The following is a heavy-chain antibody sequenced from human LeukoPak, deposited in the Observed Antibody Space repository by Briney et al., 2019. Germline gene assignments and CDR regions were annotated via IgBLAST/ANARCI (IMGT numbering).Heavy chain of an antibody. V-gene: IGHV3-7*01. CDR1: GFTFTDFW. CDR2: IKQDGSEK. Sequence: GGSLRLSCVASGFTFTDFWMSWVRQAPGKGLEWVANIKQDGSEKYYVDSVKGRFTISRDNAKNSVYLQMDSLRDEDTAVYYCARSFHGYWGQGTLVTVS. CDR3: ARSFHGY. J-gene: IGHJ4*02.